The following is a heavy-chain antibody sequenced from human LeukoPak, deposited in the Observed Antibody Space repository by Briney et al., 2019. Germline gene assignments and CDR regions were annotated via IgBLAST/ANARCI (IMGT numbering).Heavy chain of an antibody. D-gene: IGHD6-19*01. Sequence: SETLSLTYDVSGHSIRGAYYWGWIRQPPGKGLEWIGSIYHSGSTYYNTSLKSRVTISVDTSKNQFSLKVNSVTAADTAVYYCARNSTGWYFDSWGHGTLVTVSS. J-gene: IGHJ4*01. CDR2: IYHSGST. CDR3: ARNSTGWYFDS. V-gene: IGHV4-38-2*01. CDR1: GHSIRGAYY.